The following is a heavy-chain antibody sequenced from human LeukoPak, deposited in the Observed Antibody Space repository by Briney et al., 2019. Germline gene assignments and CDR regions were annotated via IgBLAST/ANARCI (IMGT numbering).Heavy chain of an antibody. V-gene: IGHV4-39*01. CDR2: IYYSGST. CDR1: GGPISRSRYH. D-gene: IGHD3-22*01. Sequence: KPSETPSLPRTVSGGPISRSRYHLGWIPPPPRKGLEGDGSIYYSGSTYYNPSLKSRVTISVDTSKNQFSLKLSSVTAADTAVYYCASLNYYYDSSGYYYYFDYWGQGTLVTVSS. J-gene: IGHJ4*02. CDR3: ASLNYYYDSSGYYYYFDY.